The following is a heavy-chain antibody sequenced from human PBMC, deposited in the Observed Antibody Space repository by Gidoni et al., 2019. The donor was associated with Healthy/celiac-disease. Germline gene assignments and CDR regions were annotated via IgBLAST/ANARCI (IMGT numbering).Heavy chain of an antibody. CDR1: GFTFSSYE. V-gene: IGHV3-48*03. D-gene: IGHD5-18*01. Sequence: EVQLVESGGGLVQPGGSLRLSCAASGFTFSSYEMNWVRQAPGKGLEWVSYISRSGSTIYYADSVKGRFTISRDNAKNSLYLQMNSLRAEDTAVYYCARDDTAMVTGFDYWGQGTLVTVSS. J-gene: IGHJ4*02. CDR3: ARDDTAMVTGFDY. CDR2: ISRSGSTI.